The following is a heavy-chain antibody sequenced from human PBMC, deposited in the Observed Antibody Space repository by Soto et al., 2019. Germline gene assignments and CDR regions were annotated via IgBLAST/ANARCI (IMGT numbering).Heavy chain of an antibody. Sequence: TLSLTGDVSGETIGSGADISAWIRQPPGKALEWIGHTYHSGNPYYNPSLKSRVTISVDTSKNQFSLKLSSVTAADTAVYYCASSVGATDFDYWGQGTLVTVSS. CDR1: GETIGSGADI. V-gene: IGHV4-30-2*05. CDR3: ASSVGATDFDY. CDR2: TYHSGNP. J-gene: IGHJ4*02. D-gene: IGHD1-26*01.